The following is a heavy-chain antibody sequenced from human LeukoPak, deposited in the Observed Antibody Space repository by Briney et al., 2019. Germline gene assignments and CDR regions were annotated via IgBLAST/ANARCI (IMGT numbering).Heavy chain of an antibody. CDR2: INPNSGGT. CDR3: AGPFYGDQNY. D-gene: IGHD4-17*01. V-gene: IGHV1-2*06. J-gene: IGHJ4*02. CDR1: GYTVTGYY. Sequence: ASVTVSCTASGYTVTGYYMHWVRQAPGQGLEWMGRINPNSGGTNYAQKFQGRVTMTRDTSISTAYMELSRLRSDDTAVYYCAGPFYGDQNYWGQGTLVTVSS.